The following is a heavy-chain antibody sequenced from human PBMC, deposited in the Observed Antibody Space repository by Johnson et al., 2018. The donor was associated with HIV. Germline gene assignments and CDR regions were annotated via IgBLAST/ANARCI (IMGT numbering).Heavy chain of an antibody. CDR3: ARANRGRNDAFDI. CDR2: IRYDGSEK. J-gene: IGHJ3*02. D-gene: IGHD2-15*01. Sequence: VQLVESGGGLVKPGGSLRLSCAASRFTFSSYGMHWVRQAPGKGLEWVTFIRYDGSEKYFADSVKGRFTISRENAKNSLYLQMNSLRAGDTAVYYCARANRGRNDAFDIWGQGTMVTVSS. V-gene: IGHV3-30*02. CDR1: RFTFSSYG.